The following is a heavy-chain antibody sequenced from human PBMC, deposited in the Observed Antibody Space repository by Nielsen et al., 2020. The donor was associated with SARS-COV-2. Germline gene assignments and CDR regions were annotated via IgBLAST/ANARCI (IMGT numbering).Heavy chain of an antibody. Sequence: VKVSCKASGYTFTSYAMNWVRQAPGQGLEWMGWINTNTGNPTYAQGFTGRFVFSLDTSVSTAYLQICSLKTEDTAVYYCARDLYGYYGSGSPGYWGQGTLVTVSS. D-gene: IGHD3-10*01. V-gene: IGHV7-4-1*01. J-gene: IGHJ4*02. CDR2: INTNTGNP. CDR1: GYTFTSYA. CDR3: ARDLYGYYGSGSPGY.